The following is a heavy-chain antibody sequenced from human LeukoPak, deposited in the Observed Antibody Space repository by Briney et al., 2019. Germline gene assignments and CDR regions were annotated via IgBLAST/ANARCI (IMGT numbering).Heavy chain of an antibody. CDR2: IYYSGST. D-gene: IGHD3-10*01. J-gene: IGHJ3*02. CDR1: GGSISSYY. CDR3: ARDRPGDDAFDI. V-gene: IGHV4-59*01. Sequence: ASETLSLTCTVSGGSISSYYWSWIRQPPGKGLEWIGYIYYSGSTNYNPSLKSRVTISVDTSKNQFSLKLSSVTAADTAVYYCARDRPGDDAFDIWGQGTMVTVSS.